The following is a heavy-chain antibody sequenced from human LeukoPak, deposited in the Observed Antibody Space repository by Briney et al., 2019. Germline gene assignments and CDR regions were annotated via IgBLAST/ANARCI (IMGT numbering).Heavy chain of an antibody. CDR1: GFTFSSYE. D-gene: IGHD6-13*01. V-gene: IGHV3-48*03. Sequence: PGGSLRLSCAASGFTFSSYEMNWVRQAPGKGLEWVSYISSSGSTIYYADSVKGRFTISRDNAKNSLYLQINSLRAEDTAVYYCAKVGRGGSSWYSPNWFDPWGQGTLVTVSS. CDR2: ISSSGSTI. J-gene: IGHJ5*02. CDR3: AKVGRGGSSWYSPNWFDP.